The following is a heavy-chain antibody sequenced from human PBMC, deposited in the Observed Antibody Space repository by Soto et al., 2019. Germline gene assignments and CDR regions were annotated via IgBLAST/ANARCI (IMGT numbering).Heavy chain of an antibody. J-gene: IGHJ4*02. V-gene: IGHV1-18*01. D-gene: IGHD1-1*01. Sequence: QVHLVQSGAEVKKPGASVKVSCQGSGYAFTTYGITWVRQAPGQGLEWMGWISAHNGNTNYAQKLQGRVTVTRDTSTSTASMELRSLRYDDTAVYYCARGRYGDYGGQGALVTVSS. CDR3: ARGRYGDY. CDR1: GYAFTTYG. CDR2: ISAHNGNT.